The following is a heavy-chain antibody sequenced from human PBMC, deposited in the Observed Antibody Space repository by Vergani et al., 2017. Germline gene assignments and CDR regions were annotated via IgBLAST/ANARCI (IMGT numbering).Heavy chain of an antibody. Sequence: QVQLQQSGPGLVMPSQTLSLTCAISGDSVSTSTAAWNWIRQSPSRGLEWLGRTYYRSKWYFGYAESVKSRIIINPDTSKNQFSLQLNSVTPEDTAVYYCARGRLGGFDYWGQGTLVTVSS. D-gene: IGHD7-27*01. CDR3: ARGRLGGFDY. CDR1: GDSVSTSTAA. CDR2: TYYRSKWYF. V-gene: IGHV6-1*01. J-gene: IGHJ4*02.